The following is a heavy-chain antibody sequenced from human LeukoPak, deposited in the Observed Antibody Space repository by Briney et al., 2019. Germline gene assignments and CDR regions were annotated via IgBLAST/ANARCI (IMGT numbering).Heavy chain of an antibody. CDR1: GFTFDDYA. V-gene: IGHV3-9*01. J-gene: IGHJ3*02. CDR3: ARGSEFEAFDI. Sequence: GGSLRLSCAASGFTFDDYAMHWVRQAPGKGLEWVSGISWNSGSIGYADSVKGRFTISRDNAKNSLYLQMNSLRAEDTALYYCARGSEFEAFDIWGQGTMVTVSS. D-gene: IGHD3-10*01. CDR2: ISWNSGSI.